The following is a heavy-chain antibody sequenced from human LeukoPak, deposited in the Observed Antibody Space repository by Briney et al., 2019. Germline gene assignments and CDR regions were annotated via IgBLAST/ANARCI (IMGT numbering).Heavy chain of an antibody. J-gene: IGHJ6*03. V-gene: IGHV3-53*01. Sequence: GGSLRLSCAASGFTFSNAWMSWVRQAPGKGLEWVSVIYSGGSTYYADSVKGRFTVSRDNSKNTLYLQMNSLRAEDTAVYYCASTTRGGTYYYYMDVWGKGTTVTISS. CDR2: IYSGGST. D-gene: IGHD1-1*01. CDR3: ASTTRGGTYYYYMDV. CDR1: GFTFSNAW.